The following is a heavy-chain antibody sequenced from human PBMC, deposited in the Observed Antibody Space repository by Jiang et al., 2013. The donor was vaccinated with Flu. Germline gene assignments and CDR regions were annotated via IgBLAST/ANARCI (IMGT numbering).Heavy chain of an antibody. Sequence: VQLVESGGGLVKPGGSLRLSCAASGFTFSSYSMNWVRQAPGKGLEWVSSISSSSSYIYYADSVKGRFTISRDNAKNSLYLQMNSLRAEDTAVYYCARDRGVVGATNWFDPWGQGTLVTVSS. V-gene: IGHV3-21*01. J-gene: IGHJ5*02. D-gene: IGHD1-26*01. CDR1: GFTFSSYS. CDR2: ISSSSSYI. CDR3: ARDRGVVGATNWFDP.